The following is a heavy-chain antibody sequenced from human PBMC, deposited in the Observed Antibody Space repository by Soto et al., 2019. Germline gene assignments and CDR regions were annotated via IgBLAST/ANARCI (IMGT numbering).Heavy chain of an antibody. CDR3: TKDTMGAIDDFDI. Sequence: PWESXRLSCAASGFTFSNACISWLRQAPGKGLEWVGSIKSKTDGGTTDYAAPVKGRFTISRDDSKNTLYMQMNRLKTEDKAVYYCTKDTMGAIDDFDIWGQGTMVTVSS. V-gene: IGHV3-15*01. J-gene: IGHJ3*02. CDR2: IKSKTDGGTT. D-gene: IGHD1-26*01. CDR1: GFTFSNAC.